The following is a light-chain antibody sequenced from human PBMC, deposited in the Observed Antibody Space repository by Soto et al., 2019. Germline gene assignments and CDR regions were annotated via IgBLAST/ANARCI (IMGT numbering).Light chain of an antibody. CDR2: AAS. CDR3: QQYSSSLLT. Sequence: DIQMTQSPSSLSASVGDRVTITCRASQSISSYLNWYQQKPGKAPKLLIYAASSLQSGVPSRFSGSGSGTDFTLTISSLQPEDFAIYYCQQYSSSLLTFGGGTKVDIK. J-gene: IGKJ4*01. V-gene: IGKV1-39*01. CDR1: QSISSY.